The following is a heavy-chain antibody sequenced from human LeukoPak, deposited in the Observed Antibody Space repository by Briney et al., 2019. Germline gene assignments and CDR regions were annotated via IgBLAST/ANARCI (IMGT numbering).Heavy chain of an antibody. Sequence: GRSRRLSCATSGFTFGRYGFHWVRQAPGKGLEWVALIWSDGTIKDYADSVKGRFTISRDNSKKTVDLLMNSLRAEDTALYYCARDEDTSSHFGRLSWGQGTLVTVSS. V-gene: IGHV3-33*01. CDR3: ARDEDTSSHFGRLS. D-gene: IGHD3/OR15-3a*01. J-gene: IGHJ5*02. CDR2: IWSDGTIK. CDR1: GFTFGRYG.